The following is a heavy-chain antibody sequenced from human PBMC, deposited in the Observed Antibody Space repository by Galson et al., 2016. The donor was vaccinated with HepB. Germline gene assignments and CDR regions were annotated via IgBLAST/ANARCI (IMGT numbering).Heavy chain of an antibody. V-gene: IGHV6-1*01. CDR2: TFYRSKWYY. Sequence: CAISGDSVSSTSAGWSWVRQSPSRGLEWLGRTFYRSKWYYDYAISVRSRITINPDTSKNQFSLQLISVTPEDTAVYYCAKQLPYGGNSRSPDYWGQGTLVTVAS. CDR1: GDSVSSTSAG. J-gene: IGHJ4*02. CDR3: AKQLPYGGNSRSPDY. D-gene: IGHD4-23*01.